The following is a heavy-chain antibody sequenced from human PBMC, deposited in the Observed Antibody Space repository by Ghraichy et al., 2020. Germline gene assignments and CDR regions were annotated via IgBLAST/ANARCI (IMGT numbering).Heavy chain of an antibody. D-gene: IGHD6-13*01. CDR3: ARGARSQDV. CDR1: GGSFRGYY. Sequence: SQTHSLTCAVYGGSFRGYYWTWIRQPPGKGLEWIGEINHSGSTNYNPSLKSRVIISIDTSKNQFSLRVTSVTAVDTAVYYCARGARSQDVWGKGTTVTVSS. V-gene: IGHV4-34*01. J-gene: IGHJ6*04. CDR2: INHSGST.